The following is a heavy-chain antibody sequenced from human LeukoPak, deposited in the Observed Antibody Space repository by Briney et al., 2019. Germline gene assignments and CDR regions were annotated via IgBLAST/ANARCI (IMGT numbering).Heavy chain of an antibody. V-gene: IGHV4-39*01. CDR2: IYYSGST. J-gene: IGHJ5*02. Sequence: SETLSLTCTFSGGSVGSTSYFWAWIRQPPGKGLEWIGNIYYSGSTYYNPSLKGRVAISVDTSNNQFSLKLTSVTAADTAVYYCARQLGWLDPWGQGNPVTVSS. CDR1: GGSVGSTSYF. CDR3: ARQLGWLDP. D-gene: IGHD6-19*01.